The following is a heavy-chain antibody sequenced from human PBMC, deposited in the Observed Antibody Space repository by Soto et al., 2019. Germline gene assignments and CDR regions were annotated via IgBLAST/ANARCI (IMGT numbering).Heavy chain of an antibody. J-gene: IGHJ6*02. CDR3: ASRAPAGASRPYYYGMDV. D-gene: IGHD3-10*01. Sequence: ASVKVSCKASGGTFSSYAISWVRQAPGQGLEWMGGIIPIFGTANYAQKFQGRVTITADESTSTAYMELSSLRSEDTAVYYCASRAPAGASRPYYYGMDVWGQGTTVTVSS. CDR2: IIPIFGTA. CDR1: GGTFSSYA. V-gene: IGHV1-69*13.